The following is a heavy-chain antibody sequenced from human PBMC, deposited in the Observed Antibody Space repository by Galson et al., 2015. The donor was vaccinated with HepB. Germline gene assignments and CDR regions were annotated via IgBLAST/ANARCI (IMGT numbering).Heavy chain of an antibody. CDR2: ISAIGNT. V-gene: IGHV1-3*01. D-gene: IGHD3-22*01. J-gene: IGHJ4*02. Sequence: SVKVSCKASAYTLTTYAMHWVRQAPGQALEWIGWISAIGNTRYSQRVQGRVAITRNTSISTAYMELRSLRSDDTAVYYCARVFPGVVVITRLDYWGQGTLVTVSS. CDR3: ARVFPGVVVITRLDY. CDR1: AYTLTTYA.